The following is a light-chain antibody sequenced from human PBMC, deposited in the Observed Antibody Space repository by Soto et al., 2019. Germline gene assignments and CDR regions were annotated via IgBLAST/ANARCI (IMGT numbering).Light chain of an antibody. J-gene: IGKJ4*01. CDR1: QTINSY. V-gene: IGKV1-39*01. CDR3: QQSHNAPLT. Sequence: DIRMTQSPSSLSASVGDRVTLTCRASQTINSYLNWYQRKPGRAPKVLVYGATNLPSGVPSRFSGSGSGTEFTFTISSLQPEDFATYYCQQSHNAPLTFGGGTRVE. CDR2: GAT.